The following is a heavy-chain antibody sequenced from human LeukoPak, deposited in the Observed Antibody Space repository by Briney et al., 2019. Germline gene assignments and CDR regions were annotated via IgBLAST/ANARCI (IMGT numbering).Heavy chain of an antibody. V-gene: IGHV3-13*04. CDR2: IGTAGDT. J-gene: IGHJ6*02. CDR1: GFTVSSYD. CDR3: ARLGWFGELKYGMDV. Sequence: PGGSLRLSCAASGFTVSSYDMHWVRQATGKGLEWVLAIGTAGDTYYPDSVKGRFTISRENAKNSLYLEMNSLRAGDTAVYYCARLGWFGELKYGMDVWGQGTTVTVSS. D-gene: IGHD3-10*01.